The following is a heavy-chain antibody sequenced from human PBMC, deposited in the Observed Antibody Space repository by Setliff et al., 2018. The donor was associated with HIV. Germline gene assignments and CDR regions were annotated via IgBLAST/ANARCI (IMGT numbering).Heavy chain of an antibody. V-gene: IGHV4-31*03. D-gene: IGHD3-22*01. CDR1: GDSISSITYS. CDR2: IYTSGNA. Sequence: PSETLSLTCNVSGDSISSITYSWNWIRQLPGKGLEWIGHIYTSGNADYNPSLKSRLSISVDTSKKHFSLKLSSVTAADTAVYYCAADTGFYFDSTGYSTAFDIWGPGTMVTVSS. J-gene: IGHJ3*02. CDR3: AADTGFYFDSTGYSTAFDI.